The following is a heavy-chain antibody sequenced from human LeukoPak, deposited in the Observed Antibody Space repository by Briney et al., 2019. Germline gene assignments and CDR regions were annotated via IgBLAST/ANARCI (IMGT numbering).Heavy chain of an antibody. Sequence: KASETLSLTCTVSGGSISSSSYYWGWIRQPPGKGLEWIGSIYYSGSTYYNPSLKSRVTISVDTSKNQFSLKLSSVTAADTAVYYCARISYSSSWYSNYYYYYYMDVWGKGTTVTISS. J-gene: IGHJ6*03. CDR1: GGSISSSSYY. CDR2: IYYSGST. D-gene: IGHD6-13*01. CDR3: ARISYSSSWYSNYYYYYYMDV. V-gene: IGHV4-39*01.